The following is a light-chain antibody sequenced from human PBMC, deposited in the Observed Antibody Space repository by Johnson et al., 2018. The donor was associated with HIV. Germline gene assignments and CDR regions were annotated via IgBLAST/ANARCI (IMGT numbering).Light chain of an antibody. J-gene: IGLJ1*01. Sequence: QSVLSQPPSVSAAPGQKVIISCSGSSSNIGNNYVSWYQQLPGTAPKLLIYENNKRPSGIPDRFSGSKSGTSATLGITGLQTGDEADYYCGTWDSTLNAYVFGTGTKVTVL. CDR3: GTWDSTLNAYV. V-gene: IGLV1-51*02. CDR1: SSNIGNNY. CDR2: ENN.